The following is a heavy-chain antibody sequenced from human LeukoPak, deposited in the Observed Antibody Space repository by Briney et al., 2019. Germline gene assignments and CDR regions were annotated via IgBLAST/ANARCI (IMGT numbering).Heavy chain of an antibody. D-gene: IGHD3-3*01. J-gene: IGHJ4*02. CDR3: ARDDFWSGYSYYFDY. Sequence: ASVKVFCKASGYTFTSYGISWVRQAPGQGLEWMGWISAYNGNTNYAQKLQGRVTMTTDTSTSTAYMELRSLRSDDTAVYYCARDDFWSGYSYYFDYWGQGTLVTVSS. V-gene: IGHV1-18*01. CDR2: ISAYNGNT. CDR1: GYTFTSYG.